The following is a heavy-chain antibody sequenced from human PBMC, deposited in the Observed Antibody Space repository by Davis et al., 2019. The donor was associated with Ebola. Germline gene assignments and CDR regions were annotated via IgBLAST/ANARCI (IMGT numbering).Heavy chain of an antibody. V-gene: IGHV1-46*01. CDR3: ARDRSGAIAVAGTGSDY. Sequence: AASVQVSCKASGYTFISYFMHWVRQAPGQGLEWMGIINPSGGSTSYAQKFQGRVTMTRDTSTSTVYMELSSLRSEDTAVYYCARDRSGAIAVAGTGSDYWGQGTLVTVSS. CDR2: INPSGGST. D-gene: IGHD6-19*01. J-gene: IGHJ4*02. CDR1: GYTFISYF.